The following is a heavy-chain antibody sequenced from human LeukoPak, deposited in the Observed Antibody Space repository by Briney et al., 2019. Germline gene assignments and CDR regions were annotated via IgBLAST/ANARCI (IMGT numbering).Heavy chain of an antibody. CDR1: GFTFSDYY. CDR2: ISSSGSTI. CDR3: TKDNSGSSNWYFDL. D-gene: IGHD1-26*01. Sequence: GGSLRLSCAASGFTFSDYYMSWIRQAPGKGLEWVSYISSSGSTIYYADSVKGRFTISRDNAKNSLYLQMNSLRAEDTAVYYCTKDNSGSSNWYFDLWGRGTLVTVSS. J-gene: IGHJ2*01. V-gene: IGHV3-11*01.